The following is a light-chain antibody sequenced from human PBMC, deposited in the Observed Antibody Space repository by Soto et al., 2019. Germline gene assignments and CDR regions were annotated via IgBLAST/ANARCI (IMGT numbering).Light chain of an antibody. V-gene: IGKV2-24*01. Sequence: DIVMTHTPLSLPVTLGQPASISCRSSRSLLHSDGNTYLSWLQQRPGQPPRLLIYQISNRFSVVPDRFSGSGAGTYFTRRISRVEAADGGVYYCMQATQLSTFGQGTKVEIK. CDR3: MQATQLST. CDR2: QIS. CDR1: RSLLHSDGNTY. J-gene: IGKJ1*01.